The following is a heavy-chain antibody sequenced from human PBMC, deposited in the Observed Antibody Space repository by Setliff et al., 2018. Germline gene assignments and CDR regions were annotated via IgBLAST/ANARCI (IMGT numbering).Heavy chain of an antibody. V-gene: IGHV4-61*09. J-gene: IGHJ6*03. CDR2: IYTSWST. CDR3: ARMSGFQYIDV. CDR1: GDSISSRRNY. D-gene: IGHD3-3*01. Sequence: SETLSLTCTVSGDSISSRRNYWGWFRQPAGKELEWIGQIYTSWSTNYNPPLKSRVTISLDTSKNQFSLSLTSGTAEDTAVYYCARMSGFQYIDVWDKGTTVTVSS.